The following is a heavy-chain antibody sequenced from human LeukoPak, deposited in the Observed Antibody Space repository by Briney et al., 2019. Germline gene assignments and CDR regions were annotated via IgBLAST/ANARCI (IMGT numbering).Heavy chain of an antibody. V-gene: IGHV4-4*02. D-gene: IGHD6-13*01. CDR2: IYHSGST. CDR3: ARVIAAAGTPWFDP. J-gene: IGHJ5*02. CDR1: GGSISSSNW. Sequence: SETLSRTCAVSGGSISSSNWWSWVRQPPGKGLEWIGEIYHSGSTNYNPSLESRVTISVDKSKNRFSLKLSSVTAADTAVYYCARVIAAAGTPWFDPWGQGTLVTVSS.